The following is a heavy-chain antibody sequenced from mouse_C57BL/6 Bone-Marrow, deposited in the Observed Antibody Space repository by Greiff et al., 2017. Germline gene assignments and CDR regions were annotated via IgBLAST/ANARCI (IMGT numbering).Heavy chain of an antibody. Sequence: QVQLQQPGAELVKPGASVKLSCKASGYTFTSYWMHWVKQRPGQGLEWIGMIHPNSGSTNYNEKLKSKATLTVDNSSSTAYTQRSSQTSEDTAVYYCAREVLGYYAYFDVWGTGTTVTVSS. V-gene: IGHV1-64*01. D-gene: IGHD2-3*01. CDR2: IHPNSGST. J-gene: IGHJ1*03. CDR3: AREVLGYYAYFDV. CDR1: GYTFTSYW.